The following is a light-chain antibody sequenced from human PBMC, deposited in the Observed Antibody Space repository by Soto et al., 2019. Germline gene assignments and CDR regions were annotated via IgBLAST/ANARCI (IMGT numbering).Light chain of an antibody. V-gene: IGKV3-11*01. CDR1: QSVSSY. J-gene: IGKJ3*01. CDR2: DAS. CDR3: QQRSNWPPRFT. Sequence: EIVLTQSPATLSLSPGERATLSCRASQSVSSYLAWYQQKPGQAPRLLIYDASNRATGIPARFRGSGSETDFTLTISSLAPQAFAVYYCQQRSNWPPRFTFGPGTKVDIK.